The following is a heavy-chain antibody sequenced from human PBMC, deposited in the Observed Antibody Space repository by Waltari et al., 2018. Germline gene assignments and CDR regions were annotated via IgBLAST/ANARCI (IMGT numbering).Heavy chain of an antibody. V-gene: IGHV3-23*01. CDR2: ISESGRST. D-gene: IGHD3-10*01. J-gene: IGHJ4*01. CDR3: AKDNRAPISGSPTYYFDH. Sequence: LESGGAMVQSGGSLRLSCSVSGFTFSNFAMPGVRRAPGKGLEWVSVISESGRSTLYTDSVRGRFTISRDNSRNTLYLEMNSLRVEDAAIYYCAKDNRAPISGSPTYYFDHWGHGTVVTVSP. CDR1: GFTFSNFA.